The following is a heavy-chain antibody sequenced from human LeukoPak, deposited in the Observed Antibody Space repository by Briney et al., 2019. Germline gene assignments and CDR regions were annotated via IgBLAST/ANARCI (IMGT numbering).Heavy chain of an antibody. Sequence: SETLSLTCAVYGGSFGGYYWSWIRQPPGKGLEWIGEINHSGSTNYNPSLKSRVTISVDTSKNQFSLKLSSVTAADTAVYYCARGLRGYSYGLLDYWGQGTLVTVSS. V-gene: IGHV4-34*01. CDR3: ARGLRGYSYGLLDY. CDR1: GGSFGGYY. D-gene: IGHD5-18*01. J-gene: IGHJ4*02. CDR2: INHSGST.